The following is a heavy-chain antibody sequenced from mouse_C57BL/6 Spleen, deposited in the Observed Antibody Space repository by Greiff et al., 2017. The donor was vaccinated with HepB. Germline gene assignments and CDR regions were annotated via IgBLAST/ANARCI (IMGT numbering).Heavy chain of an antibody. Sequence: SGAELVKPGASVKMSCKASGYTFTSYWITWVKQRPGQGLEWIGDIYPGSGSTNYNEKFKSKATLTVDTSSSTAYMQLSSLTSEDSAVYYCARAYDYDWYFDVWGTGTTVTVSS. D-gene: IGHD2-4*01. J-gene: IGHJ1*03. CDR1: GYTFTSYW. V-gene: IGHV1-55*01. CDR2: IYPGSGST. CDR3: ARAYDYDWYFDV.